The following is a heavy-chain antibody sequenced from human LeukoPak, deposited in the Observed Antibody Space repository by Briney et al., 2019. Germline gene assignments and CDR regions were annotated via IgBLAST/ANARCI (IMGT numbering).Heavy chain of an antibody. CDR1: GGSISSYH. V-gene: IGHV4-59*08. J-gene: IGHJ4*02. D-gene: IGHD5-12*01. CDR3: ARGIRL. Sequence: SETLSLTCIVSGGSISSYHWSWIRQPPGKGLEWIGYISYSGSTNYNPSLKSRVTISVDTSKNQFSLRLSSVTAADTAVYYCARGIRLGGQGILVTVSS. CDR2: ISYSGST.